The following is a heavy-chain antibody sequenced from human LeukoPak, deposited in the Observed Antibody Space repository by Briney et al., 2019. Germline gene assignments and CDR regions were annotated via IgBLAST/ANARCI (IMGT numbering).Heavy chain of an antibody. D-gene: IGHD2-2*03. CDR2: ISGSGGST. CDR3: AKDLGYCSSPSCYSPGGNWFDT. J-gene: IGHJ5*02. Sequence: GGSLRLSCAASGFTFSSYAMSWVRQAPGKGLEWFSAISGSGGSTYYADSVKCRFTISRDNSKHTLYLQINSLRAEDTAVYYCAKDLGYCSSPSCYSPGGNWFDTSGQGTLVTVSS. CDR1: GFTFSSYA. V-gene: IGHV3-23*01.